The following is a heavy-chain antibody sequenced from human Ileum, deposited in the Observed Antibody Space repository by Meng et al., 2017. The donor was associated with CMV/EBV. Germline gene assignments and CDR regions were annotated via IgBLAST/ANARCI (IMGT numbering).Heavy chain of an antibody. CDR2: IYTSGST. J-gene: IGHJ4*02. CDR1: RGSISSDY. V-gene: IGHV4-4*07. Sequence: QVRLQESGPGLVKPSETLSLTCTVSRGSISSDYWSWIRQPAGKGLEWIGRIYTSGSTNYNPSLKSRVTMSVDTSKTQFSLKLSSVTAADTAVYYCARGPYSSSWSSFDYWGQGTLVTVFS. D-gene: IGHD6-13*01. CDR3: ARGPYSSSWSSFDY.